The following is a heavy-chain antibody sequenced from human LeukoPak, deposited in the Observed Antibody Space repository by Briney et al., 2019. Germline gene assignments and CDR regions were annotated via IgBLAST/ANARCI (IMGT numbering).Heavy chain of an antibody. CDR2: INHSGST. D-gene: IGHD3-16*02. Sequence: SETLSLTSAVYGGSFSGYYWSWIRQPPGKGLEWIGEINHSGSTNYNPSLKSRVTISVDTSKNQFSLKLSSVTAADTAVYYCARGFPVWGSYRSPYFDYWGQGTLVTVSS. CDR3: ARGFPVWGSYRSPYFDY. J-gene: IGHJ4*02. CDR1: GGSFSGYY. V-gene: IGHV4-34*01.